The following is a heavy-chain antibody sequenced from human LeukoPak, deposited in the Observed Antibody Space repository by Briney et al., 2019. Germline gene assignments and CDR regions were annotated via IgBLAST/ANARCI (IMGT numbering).Heavy chain of an antibody. CDR1: GYSFTNYW. CDR3: ARRHKRGAYSYGVDY. Sequence: GESLKISCKGSGYSFTNYWIAWVRQMPGKGLEWMGIIYPGDSDTRYSPSFQGQVTISADKSISTAYLQWNSLKASDTAMYDCARRHKRGAYSYGVDYWGQGTLVTVSS. V-gene: IGHV5-51*01. D-gene: IGHD5-18*01. CDR2: IYPGDSDT. J-gene: IGHJ4*02.